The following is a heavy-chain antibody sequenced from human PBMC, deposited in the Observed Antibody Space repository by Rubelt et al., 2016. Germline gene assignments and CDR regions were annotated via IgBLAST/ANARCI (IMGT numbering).Heavy chain of an antibody. Sequence: QVQLVQSGAEVRKPGASVKVSCKASGYPFTSYGISWVRQAPGQGLEWMCWISVYTGYTNCTKKFQDRVTMTTDTSTSTAYMELRSLRSDDTAVYYCARGGNGIGLDVWGQGTTVTVSS. CDR3: ARGGNGIGLDV. V-gene: IGHV1-18*01. D-gene: IGHD1-1*01. CDR2: ISVYTGYT. CDR1: GYPFTSYG. J-gene: IGHJ6*02.